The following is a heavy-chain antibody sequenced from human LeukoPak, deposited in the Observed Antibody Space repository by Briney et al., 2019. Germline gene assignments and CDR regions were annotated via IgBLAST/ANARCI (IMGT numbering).Heavy chain of an antibody. CDR2: IVVTTGRS. D-gene: IGHD2-2*01. CDR1: GFTLSSYA. CDR3: AKVDYYQPSC. J-gene: IGHJ4*02. V-gene: IGHV3-23*01. Sequence: PGGSLRLSCAASGFTLSSYAMSWVRQAPGKGLEWVSSIVVTTGRSYYADSVKGRFTISRDTFQNTLYLQLHSMRVDDTAIYYGAKVDYYQPSCWGQGTLVTAS.